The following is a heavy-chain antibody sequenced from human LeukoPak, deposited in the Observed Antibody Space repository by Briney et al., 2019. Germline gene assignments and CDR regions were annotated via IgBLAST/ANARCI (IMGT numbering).Heavy chain of an antibody. CDR2: IYYSGST. CDR1: GGSISSYY. J-gene: IGHJ4*02. Sequence: SETLSLTCTVSGGSISSYYWSWIRQPPGKGLEWIGYIYYSGSTNYNPSLKSRVTISVDTSKNQFSLKLNSVTAADTAVYYCARGRIAAPAYYFDYWGQGTLVTVSS. CDR3: ARGRIAAPAYYFDY. V-gene: IGHV4-59*01. D-gene: IGHD6-6*01.